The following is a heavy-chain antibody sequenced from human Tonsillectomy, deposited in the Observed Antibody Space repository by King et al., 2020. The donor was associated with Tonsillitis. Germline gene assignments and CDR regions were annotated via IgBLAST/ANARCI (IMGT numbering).Heavy chain of an antibody. V-gene: IGHV3-11*06. CDR2: ISSSSSYT. Sequence: QLVQSGGGLVKPGGSLRLSCAASGFTFSDYYMSWIRQAPGKGLEWVSYISSSSSYTNYADSVKGRFTISRDNAKNSLYLQMNSLRAEDTAVYYCARVGGLSGVGPLITGTFYFDYWGQGTLVTVSS. CDR1: GFTFSDYY. CDR3: ARVGGLSGVGPLITGTFYFDY. D-gene: IGHD1-20*01. J-gene: IGHJ4*02.